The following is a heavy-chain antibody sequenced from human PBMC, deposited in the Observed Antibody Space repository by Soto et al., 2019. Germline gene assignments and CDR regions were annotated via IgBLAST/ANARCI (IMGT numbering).Heavy chain of an antibody. J-gene: IGHJ4*02. CDR2: IYHSGST. Sequence: QVQLQESGPGLVKPSGTLSLTCAVSGASISSSNWGSWVRQPPGKGLEWIGEIYHSGSTNYNPSRESRVNMSVGKSKTQFSLKLSSVTAADTAVYYCARMVSTVTTGRLDYWGQGTLVTFSS. D-gene: IGHD4-17*01. CDR3: ARMVSTVTTGRLDY. CDR1: GASISSSNW. V-gene: IGHV4-4*02.